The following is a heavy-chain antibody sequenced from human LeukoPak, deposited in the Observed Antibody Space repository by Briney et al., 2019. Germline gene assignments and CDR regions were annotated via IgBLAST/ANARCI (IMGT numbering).Heavy chain of an antibody. CDR1: GGSISGYY. CDR2: IYHSGST. J-gene: IGHJ4*02. V-gene: IGHV4-30-2*01. CDR3: ARNVGGGGHVDY. D-gene: IGHD4-23*01. Sequence: SQTLSLTCAVYGGSISGYYWSWIRQPPGKGLEWIGYIYHSGSTYYNPSLKSRVTISVDRSKNQLSLKLSSVTAADTAVYYCARNVGGGGHVDYWGQGTLVTVSS.